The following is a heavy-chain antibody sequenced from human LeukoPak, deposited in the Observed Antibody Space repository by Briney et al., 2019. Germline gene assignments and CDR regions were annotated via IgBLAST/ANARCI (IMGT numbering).Heavy chain of an antibody. CDR1: GRTHSNYG. J-gene: IGHJ6*02. D-gene: IGHD2-2*01. V-gene: IGHV1-69*04. CDR3: ATDGPASMGADYLYGLDV. CDR2: IIPLLDIT. Sequence: SVKVSCKAAGRTHSNYGISGVRQAAEQGLGWMGRIIPLLDITTYAERFQGRVTSTADKSTSTAYMEVSNLRSEDTAVYYCATDGPASMGADYLYGLDVWGQGTTVTVSS.